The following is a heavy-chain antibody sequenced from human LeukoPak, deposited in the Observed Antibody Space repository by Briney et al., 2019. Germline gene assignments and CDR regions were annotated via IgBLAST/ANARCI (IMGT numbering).Heavy chain of an antibody. D-gene: IGHD3-10*01. CDR2: ISYDGSNK. J-gene: IGHJ4*02. V-gene: IGHV3-30*04. CDR1: GFTFSSYA. Sequence: PGRSPRLSCAASGFTFSSYAMHWVRQAPGKGLEWVAVISYDGSNKYYADSVKGRFTISRDNSKNTLYLQMNSLRAEDTAVYYCARGTVWFGELLSLDYWGQGTLVTVSS. CDR3: ARGTVWFGELLSLDY.